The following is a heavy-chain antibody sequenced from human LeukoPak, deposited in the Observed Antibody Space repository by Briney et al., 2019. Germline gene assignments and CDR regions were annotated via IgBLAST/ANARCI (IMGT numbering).Heavy chain of an antibody. CDR1: GGSINNYY. CDR3: ARGRYCSADICSGGDAFDI. Sequence: SETLSLTCTVSGGSINNYYWSWVRPPAGKGLEWIGRIYTRGSTNYNPSLMSRVTMSVDTSKNQFSLKLSSVTAADTAVYYCARGRYCSADICSGGDAFDIWGQGTMVSVSS. J-gene: IGHJ3*02. CDR2: IYTRGST. D-gene: IGHD2-15*01. V-gene: IGHV4-4*07.